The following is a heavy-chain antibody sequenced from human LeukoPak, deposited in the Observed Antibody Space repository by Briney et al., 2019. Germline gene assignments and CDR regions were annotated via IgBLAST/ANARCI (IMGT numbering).Heavy chain of an antibody. CDR2: INHSGST. CDR1: GGSFSGYY. D-gene: IGHD3-22*01. V-gene: IGHV4-34*01. CDR3: ARVRPYGKTYYYDSSGYFQH. Sequence: PSETLSLTYAVYGGSFSGYYWSWIRQPPGKGLEWIGEINHSGSTNYNPSLKSRVTISVDTSKNQFSLKLSSVTAADTAVYYCARVRPYGKTYYYDSSGYFQHWGQGTLVTVSS. J-gene: IGHJ1*01.